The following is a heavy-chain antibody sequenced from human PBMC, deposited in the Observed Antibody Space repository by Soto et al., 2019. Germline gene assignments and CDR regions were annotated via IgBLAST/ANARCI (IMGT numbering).Heavy chain of an antibody. D-gene: IGHD3-3*01. Sequence: GEALTISVTASGYIVTRYWSGWGRQVTGKGLELMGIIYPVYSDTRYIPSFQGQVTISADPSISTAYLQWSSLKASDTAMYYCARHSRRIFGVDNYSGMDVWGKGTTVTVS. CDR3: ARHSRRIFGVDNYSGMDV. CDR2: IYPVYSDT. V-gene: IGHV5-51*01. CDR1: GYIVTRYW. J-gene: IGHJ6*04.